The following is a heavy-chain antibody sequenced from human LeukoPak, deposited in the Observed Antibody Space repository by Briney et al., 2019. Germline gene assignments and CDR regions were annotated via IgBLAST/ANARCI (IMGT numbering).Heavy chain of an antibody. CDR1: GYSFTSYW. J-gene: IGHJ4*02. CDR2: IYPGDSDT. Sequence: GESLKISCKGSGYSFTSYWIGWVRQMPGKGLEWMGIIYPGDSDTRYSPSFQGQVTISADKSIGTAYLQWSSLKASDTAMYYCATQGGSIAAAGTVGYWGQGTLVTVSS. V-gene: IGHV5-51*01. CDR3: ATQGGSIAAAGTVGY. D-gene: IGHD6-13*01.